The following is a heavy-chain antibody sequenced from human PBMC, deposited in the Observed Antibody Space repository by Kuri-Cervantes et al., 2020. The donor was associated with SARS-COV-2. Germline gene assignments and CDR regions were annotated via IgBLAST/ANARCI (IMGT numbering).Heavy chain of an antibody. CDR3: AKDGGSLAIFGVVLQYFQH. CDR1: GFTFSSYA. D-gene: IGHD3-3*01. V-gene: IGHV3-23*01. Sequence: GESLMISFAASGFTFSSYAMGWDRQAPGKGLEWVSANSGSGGNTYYPDSEKGWFTISRDKSRNTLYLQMYSLPAEDTAVYYCAKDGGSLAIFGVVLQYFQHWGQGTLVTVSS. CDR2: NSGSGGNT. J-gene: IGHJ1*01.